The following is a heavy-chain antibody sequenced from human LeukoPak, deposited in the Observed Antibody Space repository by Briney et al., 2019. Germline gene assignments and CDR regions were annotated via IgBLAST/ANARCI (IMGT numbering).Heavy chain of an antibody. CDR1: GGSINTSSYY. Sequence: SETLSLTCSVSGGSINTSSYYWGWIRRPPGKGLEWIGTIYYTGSTYYNPSLMSRVTISLDTSKNHFSLRLSSVTAADTAVFYCARAFTEGFYYYYMDVWGKGITVTVSS. CDR3: ARAFTEGFYYYYMDV. J-gene: IGHJ6*03. V-gene: IGHV4-39*07. CDR2: IYYTGST.